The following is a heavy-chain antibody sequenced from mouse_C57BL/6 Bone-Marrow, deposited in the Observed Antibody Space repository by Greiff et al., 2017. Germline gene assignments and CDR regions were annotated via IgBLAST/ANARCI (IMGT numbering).Heavy chain of an antibody. Sequence: VKLQESGPELVKPGASVKISCKASGYAFSSSWMNWVKQRPGKGLEWIGRIYPGDGDTNYNGKFKGKATLTADKSSSTAYMQLSSLTSEDSAVYFCALYYGSYWGQGTLVTVSA. D-gene: IGHD1-1*01. J-gene: IGHJ3*01. CDR1: GYAFSSSW. CDR3: ALYYGSY. CDR2: IYPGDGDT. V-gene: IGHV1-82*01.